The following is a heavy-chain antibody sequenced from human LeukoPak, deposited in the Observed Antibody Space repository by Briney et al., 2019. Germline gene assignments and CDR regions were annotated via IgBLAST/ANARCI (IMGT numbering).Heavy chain of an antibody. CDR1: GFTVSSNY. D-gene: IGHD6-13*01. CDR2: ISGSGGST. Sequence: GGSLRLSCAASGFTVSSNYMSWVRQAPGKGLEWVSAISGSGGSTYYADPVKGRFTISRDNSKNTLYLQMNSLRAEDTAVYYCAKRPGIAASGTLDWFDPWGQGTLVTVSS. V-gene: IGHV3-23*01. CDR3: AKRPGIAASGTLDWFDP. J-gene: IGHJ5*02.